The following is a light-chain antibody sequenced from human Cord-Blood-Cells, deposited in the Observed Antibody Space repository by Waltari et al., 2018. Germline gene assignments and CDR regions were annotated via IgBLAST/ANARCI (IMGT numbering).Light chain of an antibody. V-gene: IGLV6-57*01. Sequence: NFMLTQPHSVSESPGKTVTISCTRSSGSIASKSVQWDQQRPGSSPTTVIYEDNQRPSGVPDRFSGSIDSSSNSASLTISGLKTEDEADYYCQSYDSSNHVVFGGGTKLTVL. CDR3: QSYDSSNHVV. CDR2: EDN. CDR1: SGSIASKS. J-gene: IGLJ2*01.